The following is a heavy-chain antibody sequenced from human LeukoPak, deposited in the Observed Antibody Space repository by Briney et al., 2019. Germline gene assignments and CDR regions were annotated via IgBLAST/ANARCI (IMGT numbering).Heavy chain of an antibody. Sequence: PSETLSLTCTVSGGSISSYYWSWIRQPAGKGLEWIGYIYYSGSTNYNPSLKSRVTISVDTSKNQFSLKLSSVTAADTAVYYCARVIAARRPWRFDPWGQGTLVTVSS. CDR3: ARVIAARRPWRFDP. D-gene: IGHD6-6*01. J-gene: IGHJ5*02. V-gene: IGHV4-59*01. CDR1: GGSISSYY. CDR2: IYYSGST.